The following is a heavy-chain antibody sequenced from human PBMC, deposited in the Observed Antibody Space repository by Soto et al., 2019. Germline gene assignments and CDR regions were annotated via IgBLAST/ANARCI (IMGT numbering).Heavy chain of an antibody. V-gene: IGHV1-2*02. J-gene: IGHJ4*02. Sequence: ASVKVSCKASGYTFTGYYMHWVRQAPGQGPEWMGWINPNSGGTNYAQKFQGRVTMTRDTSISTAYMELSRLRSDDTAVYYCARDRRIQLWLFDYWGQGTLVTVSS. CDR1: GYTFTGYY. CDR3: ARDRRIQLWLFDY. CDR2: INPNSGGT. D-gene: IGHD5-18*01.